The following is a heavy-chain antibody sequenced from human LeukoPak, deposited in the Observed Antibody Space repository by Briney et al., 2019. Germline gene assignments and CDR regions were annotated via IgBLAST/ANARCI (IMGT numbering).Heavy chain of an antibody. Sequence: GGSLRLSCAASGFPVSSNYMSWVRQAPGKGLVWVSRINSDGSSTTYADSVKGRFTISRDNAKNTLYLQMNSLRAEDTAVYYCARDRSIASDYWGQGTLVTVSS. J-gene: IGHJ4*02. CDR1: GFPVSSNY. CDR3: ARDRSIASDY. V-gene: IGHV3-74*01. D-gene: IGHD6-6*01. CDR2: INSDGSST.